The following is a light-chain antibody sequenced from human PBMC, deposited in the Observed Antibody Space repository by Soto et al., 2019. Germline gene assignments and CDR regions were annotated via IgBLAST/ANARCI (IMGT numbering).Light chain of an antibody. CDR3: QQYGSSET. CDR2: GAS. V-gene: IGKV3-20*01. CDR1: QSVSSSY. J-gene: IGKJ1*01. Sequence: EIVLTQSPGTLSLSPGERATLSCRASQSVSSSYLAWYQQKPGQAPRLLIYGASSRATGIPDRFSGSGSGTDFTLTSSGLEPEDFAVYYCQQYGSSETFGQGTKVEIK.